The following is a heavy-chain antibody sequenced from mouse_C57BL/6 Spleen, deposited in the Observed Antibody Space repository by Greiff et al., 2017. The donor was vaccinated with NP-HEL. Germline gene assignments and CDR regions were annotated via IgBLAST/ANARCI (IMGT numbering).Heavy chain of an antibody. J-gene: IGHJ3*01. Sequence: QVQLQQPGAELVKPGASVKLSCKASGYTFTSYWMHWVKQRPGQGLEWIGMIHPNSGSTNYNEKFKSKATLTVDKSSSTAYMQLSSLTSEDSAVYYCARRGWDQAWFAYWGQGTLVTVSA. V-gene: IGHV1-64*01. D-gene: IGHD4-1*01. CDR2: IHPNSGST. CDR3: ARRGWDQAWFAY. CDR1: GYTFTSYW.